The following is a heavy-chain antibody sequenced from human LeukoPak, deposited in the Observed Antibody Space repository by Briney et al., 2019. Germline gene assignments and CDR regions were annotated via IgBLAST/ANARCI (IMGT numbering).Heavy chain of an antibody. Sequence: GGSLRLSCAASGFTFSHYLMHWVRQAPGKGLVWVSRINSDESNTNSYADSVKGRFIISRDNAKNTLYLQMNSLRGEDTAVYFCGRGGNGIDIWGQGTTVIVSS. CDR2: INSDESNT. CDR3: GRGGNGIDI. D-gene: IGHD2-8*01. J-gene: IGHJ3*02. CDR1: GFTFSHYL. V-gene: IGHV3-74*01.